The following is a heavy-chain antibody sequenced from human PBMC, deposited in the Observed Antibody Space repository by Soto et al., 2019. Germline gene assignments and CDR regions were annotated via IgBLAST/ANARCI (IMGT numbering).Heavy chain of an antibody. CDR3: ARDRDTAMMNYGMDV. V-gene: IGHV4-59*01. CDR1: GGSISSYY. Sequence: SETLSLTCTVSGGSISSYYWSWIRQPPGKGLEWIGYIYYSGSTNYNPSLKSRVTISVDTSKNQFSLKLSSVTAADTAVYYCARDRDTAMMNYGMDVWGQGTTVTVSS. CDR2: IYYSGST. J-gene: IGHJ6*02. D-gene: IGHD5-18*01.